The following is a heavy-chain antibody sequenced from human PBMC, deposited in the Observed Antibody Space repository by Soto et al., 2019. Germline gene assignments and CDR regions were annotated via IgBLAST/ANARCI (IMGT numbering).Heavy chain of an antibody. Sequence: LATPSLTCTVSGGSIISSYYFGGWIRQPPGKGLEWIGSTYYNGRTYYNSSLKSRVTISLDTSKTQFSLKLTSVTAADTAVYYCARHDTGPSGRWGMDVWGQGTTVTVSS. CDR2: TYYNGRT. CDR1: GGSIISSYYF. CDR3: ARHDTGPSGRWGMDV. V-gene: IGHV4-39*01. J-gene: IGHJ6*02. D-gene: IGHD3-10*01.